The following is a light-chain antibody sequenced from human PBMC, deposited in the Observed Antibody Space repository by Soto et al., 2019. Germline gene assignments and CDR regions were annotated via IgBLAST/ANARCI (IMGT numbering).Light chain of an antibody. J-gene: IGKJ2*01. CDR1: QSVSSSY. Sequence: ETVLTQSPGTLSLSPGERATLSCRASQSVSSSYLAWYQQKPGQAPRLLIYGASGRATGIPDRFSGSGSGTGFRLTISRLEPEDCAVYYCQQYGSSPYTFGQGTKLDIK. CDR2: GAS. V-gene: IGKV3-20*01. CDR3: QQYGSSPYT.